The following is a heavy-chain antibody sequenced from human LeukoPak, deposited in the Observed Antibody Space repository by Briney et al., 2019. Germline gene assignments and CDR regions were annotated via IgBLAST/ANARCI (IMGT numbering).Heavy chain of an antibody. D-gene: IGHD4-23*01. CDR1: GFTFSSYA. Sequence: PGGSLRLSCAASGFTFSSYAMSWVRQAPGKGLEWVSAISGSGGSTYYADSVKGRFTISRDNSKNTLYLQMNSLRAEDTAVYYCAKDSFSRKKYGNTVDDAFDIWGQGTMVTVSS. J-gene: IGHJ3*02. CDR3: AKDSFSRKKYGNTVDDAFDI. V-gene: IGHV3-23*01. CDR2: ISGSGGST.